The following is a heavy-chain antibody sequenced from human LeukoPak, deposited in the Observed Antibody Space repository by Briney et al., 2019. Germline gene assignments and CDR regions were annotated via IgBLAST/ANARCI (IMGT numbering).Heavy chain of an antibody. Sequence: GGSLRLSCAASGFTFSSYGVHWVRQAPGKGLEWVAFVRHDGTYSYYTDSVKGRFTISRDNSKNTLYLQMNSLRREDTAVYYCAKPSGSGVDYWGQGTRVLVSS. D-gene: IGHD1-26*01. CDR3: AKPSGSGVDY. J-gene: IGHJ4*02. CDR1: GFTFSSYG. CDR2: VRHDGTYS. V-gene: IGHV3-30*02.